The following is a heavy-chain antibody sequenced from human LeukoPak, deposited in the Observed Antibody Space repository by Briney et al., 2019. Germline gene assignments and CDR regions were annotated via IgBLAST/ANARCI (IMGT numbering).Heavy chain of an antibody. CDR1: GYTFTGYY. J-gene: IGHJ6*02. D-gene: IGHD3-9*01. CDR2: INPNSGGT. CDR3: ARVPPYDILTGYKDYGMDV. Sequence: ASVKVSCKASGYTFTGYYMHWVRQAPGQGLEWMGWINPNSGGTNYAQKFQGRVTMTRDTSISTAYMELSRLRSDDTAVYYCARVPPYDILTGYKDYGMDVWGQGTTVTVSS. V-gene: IGHV1-2*02.